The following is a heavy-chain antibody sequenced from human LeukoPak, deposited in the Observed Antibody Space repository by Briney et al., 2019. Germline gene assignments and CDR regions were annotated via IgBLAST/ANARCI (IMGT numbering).Heavy chain of an antibody. CDR1: GYNFAGYY. J-gene: IGHJ2*01. Sequence: ASVKVSCKASGYNFAGYYIHWLRLAPGQGLEWMGRINPNRGDTKPAQKFQGRVTMTRDTSISVAYMELSSLQSDDTAVYYCARNPDEHWLDESENWYFDLWGSGTLVTVSS. D-gene: IGHD6-19*01. V-gene: IGHV1-2*06. CDR3: ARNPDEHWLDESENWYFDL. CDR2: INPNRGDT.